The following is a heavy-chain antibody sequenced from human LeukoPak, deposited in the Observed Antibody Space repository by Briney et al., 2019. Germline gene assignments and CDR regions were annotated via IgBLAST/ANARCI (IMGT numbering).Heavy chain of an antibody. V-gene: IGHV3-23*01. CDR1: GFTFSSYA. CDR3: AKGSFMELLLEHFDY. J-gene: IGHJ4*02. CDR2: ISGSGGST. Sequence: GGSLRLSCAASGFTFSSYAMSWVRQAPGKGLEWVSAISGSGGSTYYADSVKGRFTISRDNSKNTLYLQMNSLRAEDTAVYYCAKGSFMELLLEHFDYWGQGTLVTVSS. D-gene: IGHD3-10*01.